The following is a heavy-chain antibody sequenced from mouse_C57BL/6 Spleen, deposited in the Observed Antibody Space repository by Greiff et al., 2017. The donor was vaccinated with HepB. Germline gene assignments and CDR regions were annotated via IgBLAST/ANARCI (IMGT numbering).Heavy chain of an antibody. CDR2: ISDGGSYT. V-gene: IGHV5-4*01. CDR1: GFTFSSYA. J-gene: IGHJ2*01. D-gene: IGHD2-4*01. CDR3: ARDYDYMYYFDY. Sequence: EVKLVESGGGLVKPGGSLKLSCAASGFTFSSYAMSWVRQTPEKRLEWVATISDGGSYTYYPDNVKGRFTISRDNAKNNLYLQMSHLKSEDTAMYYCARDYDYMYYFDYWGQGTTLTVSS.